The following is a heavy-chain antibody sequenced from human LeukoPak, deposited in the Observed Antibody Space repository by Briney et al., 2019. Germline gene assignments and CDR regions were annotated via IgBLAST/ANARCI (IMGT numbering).Heavy chain of an antibody. J-gene: IGHJ6*02. Sequence: PGGSLRLSCAAYGLILSSYWMSSVRQAPGKGLEWVANIKREGSEKKYVDSVKGRFTIYRDNAENSLYLQMNSLIDKDTALYYCARGHYGMEVSGQGNTGTVSS. CDR1: GLILSSYW. CDR3: ARGHYGMEV. V-gene: IGHV3-7*01. CDR2: IKREGSEK.